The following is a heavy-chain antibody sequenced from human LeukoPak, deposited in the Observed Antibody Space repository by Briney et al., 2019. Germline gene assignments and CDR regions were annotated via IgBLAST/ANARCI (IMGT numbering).Heavy chain of an antibody. J-gene: IGHJ5*02. CDR3: ARETVLRSSSWCWFDP. V-gene: IGHV4-59*01. Sequence: PSETLSLTCTVSGGSISSYYWSWIRQPPGKGLEWVGYIYYSGSTNYNPSLKSRVTISVDTSKNQSSLKLSSVTAADTAVYYCARETVLRSSSWCWFDPWGQGTLVTVSS. D-gene: IGHD6-13*01. CDR2: IYYSGST. CDR1: GGSISSYY.